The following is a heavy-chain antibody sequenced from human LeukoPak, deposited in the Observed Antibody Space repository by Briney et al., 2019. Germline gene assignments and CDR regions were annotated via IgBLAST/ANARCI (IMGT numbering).Heavy chain of an antibody. CDR1: GFTFSSYA. CDR2: ISYDGSNK. Sequence: PGGSLRLSCAASGFTFSSYAMHWVRQAPGKGLEWVAVISYDGSNKYYADSVKGRFTISRDNSKNTLYLQMNSLRAEDTAVYYCAREGKQLGRVFDYWGQGTLVTVSS. D-gene: IGHD6-6*01. CDR3: AREGKQLGRVFDY. V-gene: IGHV3-30-3*01. J-gene: IGHJ4*02.